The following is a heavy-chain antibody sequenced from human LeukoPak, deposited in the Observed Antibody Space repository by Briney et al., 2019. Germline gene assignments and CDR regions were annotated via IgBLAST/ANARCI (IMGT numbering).Heavy chain of an antibody. CDR1: GGTFSSYA. Sequence: ASVKVSCKASGGTFSSYAISWVRQAPGQGLEWMGWISAYNGNTNYAQKLQGRVTMTTDTSTSTAYMELRSLRSDDTAVYYCARDRYYDSSGPFDYWGQGTLVTVSS. D-gene: IGHD3-22*01. J-gene: IGHJ4*02. V-gene: IGHV1-18*01. CDR3: ARDRYYDSSGPFDY. CDR2: ISAYNGNT.